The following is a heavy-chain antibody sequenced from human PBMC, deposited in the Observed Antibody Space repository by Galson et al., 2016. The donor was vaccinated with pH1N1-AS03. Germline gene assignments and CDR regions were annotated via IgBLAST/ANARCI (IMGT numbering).Heavy chain of an antibody. J-gene: IGHJ3*01. CDR2: ISGSGGST. CDR3: AKKFYYDSSGHHLDVADV. D-gene: IGHD3-22*01. Sequence: LRLSCAASGFTFSNYAMTWVRQAPGKGLEWVSFISGSGGSTNSADSVRDRFSISRDNSKNTLFLQMNRLRADDTAVYYCAKKFYYDSSGHHLDVADVWGQGTAVTVSS. CDR1: GFTFSNYA. V-gene: IGHV3-23*01.